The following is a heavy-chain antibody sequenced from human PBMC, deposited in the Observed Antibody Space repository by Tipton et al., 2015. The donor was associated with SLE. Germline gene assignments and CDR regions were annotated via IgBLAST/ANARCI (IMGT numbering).Heavy chain of an antibody. V-gene: IGHV4-59*11. CDR1: GGSISSHY. Sequence: TLSLTCTVSGGSISSHYWSWIRQPPGKGLEWVGYIYYSGSTNYNPSLKSRVTISVDTSKNQFSLKLSSVTAVDTAVYYCARESHSNYGGNLDYWGQGTLVTVSS. D-gene: IGHD4-11*01. J-gene: IGHJ4*02. CDR3: ARESHSNYGGNLDY. CDR2: IYYSGST.